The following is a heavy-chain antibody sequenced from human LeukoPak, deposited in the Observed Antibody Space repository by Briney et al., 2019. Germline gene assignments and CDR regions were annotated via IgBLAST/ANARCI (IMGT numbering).Heavy chain of an antibody. CDR3: ARETTDLGYCSSTSCYGGYYYMDV. J-gene: IGHJ6*03. CDR1: GYTFTSYG. CDR2: ISAYTGNT. Sequence: ASVKVSCKASGYTFTSYGISWVRQAPGQGLEWMGWISAYTGNTNYAQKLQGRVTMTTDTSTSTAYMELRSLRSDDTAVYYCARETTDLGYCSSTSCYGGYYYMDVWGKRTTVTVSS. V-gene: IGHV1-18*01. D-gene: IGHD2-2*01.